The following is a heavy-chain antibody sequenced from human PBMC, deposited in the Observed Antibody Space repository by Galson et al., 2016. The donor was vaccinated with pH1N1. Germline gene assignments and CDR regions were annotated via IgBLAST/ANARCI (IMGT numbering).Heavy chain of an antibody. CDR2: IYWDDDK. CDR1: GFSLSTSGVG. CDR3: ARNGYGDYVGYFDY. D-gene: IGHD4-17*01. J-gene: IGHJ4*03. V-gene: IGHV2-5*02. Sequence: PALVKPTQTLTLTCTFSGFSLSTSGVGVGWIRQPPGKALEWLALIYWDDDKRYSPSLKSRLTITKDTSKNQVVLTMTNMDPVDTATYYCARNGYGDYVGYFDYWGQGTTVTVSS.